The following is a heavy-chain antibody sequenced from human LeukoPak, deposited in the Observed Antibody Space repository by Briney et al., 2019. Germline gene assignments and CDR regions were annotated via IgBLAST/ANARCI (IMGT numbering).Heavy chain of an antibody. V-gene: IGHV4-34*01. D-gene: IGHD2-15*01. CDR2: INHSGST. CDR1: GGSFSGYY. Sequence: SETLSLTCAVYGGSFSGYYWSWIRQPPGKGLEWIGEINHSGSTNYNPSLKSRVTISVDTSKNQFSLKLSSVTAADTAVYYRARRIVGYYYYYMDVWGKGTTVTVSS. J-gene: IGHJ6*03. CDR3: ARRIVGYYYYYMDV.